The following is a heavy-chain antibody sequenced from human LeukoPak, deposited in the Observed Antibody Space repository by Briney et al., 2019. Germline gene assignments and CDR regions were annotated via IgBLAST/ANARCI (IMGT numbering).Heavy chain of an antibody. J-gene: IGHJ4*02. V-gene: IGHV3-74*01. D-gene: IGHD2-2*01. CDR2: INSDGSST. Sequence: GGSLRLSCAASGFTFTTYWMHWVRQAPGTGLVWVSLINSDGSSTNYADSVKGRFTISRDNAKNTLYLQMNSLRAEDTAVYYCATDVPAVTIFGYWGQGTLVTVSS. CDR1: GFTFTTYW. CDR3: ATDVPAVTIFGY.